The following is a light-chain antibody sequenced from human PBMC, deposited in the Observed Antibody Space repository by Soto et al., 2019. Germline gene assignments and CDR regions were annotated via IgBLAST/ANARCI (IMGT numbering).Light chain of an antibody. Sequence: DIQLTQSPSTLSASVGDRVTLTCRAAQSLNSRLAWYQHRPGKAPRLLIYDASTLESGVPSRFGGSGSGTEFTLTISSLQPDDFATYYCQHYNNWPLTFGGGTKVDNK. CDR1: QSLNSR. CDR2: DAS. J-gene: IGKJ4*01. CDR3: QHYNNWPLT. V-gene: IGKV1-5*01.